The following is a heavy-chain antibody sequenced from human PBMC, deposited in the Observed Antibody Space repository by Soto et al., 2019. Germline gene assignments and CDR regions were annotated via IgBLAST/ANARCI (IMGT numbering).Heavy chain of an antibody. V-gene: IGHV1-8*01. D-gene: IGHD6-19*01. J-gene: IGHJ4*02. CDR3: ARVDSSYKYYFDY. Sequence: ASVKVSCKASGYTFTSYDINWVRQAAGQGLEWMGRMNPNSGNTCYAQKFQGRVTMTRDTSTSTAYMELSSLRSEDTAVYYCARVDSSYKYYFDYWGQGTLVTVSS. CDR2: MNPNSGNT. CDR1: GYTFTSYD.